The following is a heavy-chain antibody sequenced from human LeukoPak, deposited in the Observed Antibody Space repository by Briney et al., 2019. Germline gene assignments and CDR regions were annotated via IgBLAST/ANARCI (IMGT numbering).Heavy chain of an antibody. Sequence: SETLSLTCTVSGGSISSYYWSWIRQPPGKGLEWIGYISYSGSSNYNPSLKSRVSISVDTSKNQFSLKLNSVTAADTAAYYCARVYWPPGSSWYYFDYWGQGTLVIVSS. J-gene: IGHJ4*02. CDR3: ARVYWPPGSSWYYFDY. CDR2: ISYSGSS. CDR1: GGSISSYY. D-gene: IGHD3-10*01. V-gene: IGHV4-59*01.